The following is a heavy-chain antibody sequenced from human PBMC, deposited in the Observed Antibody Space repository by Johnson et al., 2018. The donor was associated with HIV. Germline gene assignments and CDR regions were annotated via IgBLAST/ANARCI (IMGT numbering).Heavy chain of an antibody. CDR2: ISWNSDNI. J-gene: IGHJ3*02. CDR1: GFTFDDYA. Sequence: VQLVESGGVVVQPGRSLKLSCAASGFTFDDYAMHWVRQAPGKGLEWVSGISWNSDNIAYADSVRGRFTIARDNAKNSLYLQMNSLKTEDTAVYYCTAALRVKGIWGQGTMVTVSS. CDR3: TAALRVKGI. V-gene: IGHV3-9*01. D-gene: IGHD6-13*01.